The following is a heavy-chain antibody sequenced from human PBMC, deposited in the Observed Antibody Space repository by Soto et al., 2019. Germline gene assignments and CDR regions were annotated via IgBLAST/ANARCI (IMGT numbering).Heavy chain of an antibody. CDR3: ARVFRQPPASLIYYYYYGMDV. D-gene: IGHD3-10*01. V-gene: IGHV1-8*01. Sequence: GASVKVSCKASGYTFTSYDINWVRQATGQGLEWMGWMNPNSGNTGYAQKFQGRVTMTRNTSISTAYMELSSLRSEDTAVYYCARVFRQPPASLIYYYYYGMDVWGQGTTVTVSS. CDR1: GYTFTSYD. J-gene: IGHJ6*02. CDR2: MNPNSGNT.